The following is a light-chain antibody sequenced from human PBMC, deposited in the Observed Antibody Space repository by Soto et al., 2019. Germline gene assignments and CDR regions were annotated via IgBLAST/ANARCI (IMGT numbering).Light chain of an antibody. CDR2: DVT. J-gene: IGLJ2*01. CDR3: SSYTTSSTLDVV. V-gene: IGLV2-14*01. Sequence: QSALTQPASVSGSPGQSITISCTGTSSDIGDYNYVSWYQQHPGKAPKLMIYDVTNRPSGVSNRFSGSKSGNTASLTISGLQAEDEADYYCSSYTTSSTLDVVFGGGTQLTV. CDR1: SSDIGDYNY.